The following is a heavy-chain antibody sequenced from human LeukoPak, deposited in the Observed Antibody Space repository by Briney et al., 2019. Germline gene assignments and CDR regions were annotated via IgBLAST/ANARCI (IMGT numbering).Heavy chain of an antibody. V-gene: IGHV4-59*12. D-gene: IGHD2-2*01. CDR3: ARDVIVVVPAADDAFDI. CDR2: IYYSGST. CDR1: GGSISSYY. Sequence: PSETLSLTCTVSGGSISSYYWSWIRQPPGKGLEWIGYIYYSGSTNYNPSLKSRITISVDTSKNQFSLKLSSVTAADTAVYYCARDVIVVVPAADDAFDIWGQGTMVTVSS. J-gene: IGHJ3*02.